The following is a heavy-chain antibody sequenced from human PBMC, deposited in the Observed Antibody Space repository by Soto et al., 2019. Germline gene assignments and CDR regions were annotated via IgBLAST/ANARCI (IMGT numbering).Heavy chain of an antibody. D-gene: IGHD6-13*01. V-gene: IGHV1-18*01. J-gene: IGHJ6*02. CDR2: ISAYNGNT. Sequence: ASVKVSCKASGYTFTSYGISWVRQAPGQGLEWMGWISAYNGNTNYAQKLKGRVTMTTDTSTSTANMKLRSLRSDNTAVYNCARDGHRDSSSWTRTNYYYYGMDVWGQGTTVTVSS. CDR1: GYTFTSYG. CDR3: ARDGHRDSSSWTRTNYYYYGMDV.